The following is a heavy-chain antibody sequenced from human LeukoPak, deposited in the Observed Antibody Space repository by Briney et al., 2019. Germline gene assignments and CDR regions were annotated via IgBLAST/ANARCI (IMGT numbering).Heavy chain of an antibody. CDR3: AKRGYCTNGVCYLTDY. J-gene: IGHJ4*02. V-gene: IGHV3-23*01. Sequence: AGGSLRLSCAASGFTFGGCCMSWVRQAPGKGLEWVSTISGNGENTYYADSVKGRFTISRDNSKNTLYLQMNSLRAEDTAVYYCAKRGYCTNGVCYLTDYWGQGTLVTVSS. CDR1: GFTFGGCC. CDR2: ISGNGENT. D-gene: IGHD2-8*01.